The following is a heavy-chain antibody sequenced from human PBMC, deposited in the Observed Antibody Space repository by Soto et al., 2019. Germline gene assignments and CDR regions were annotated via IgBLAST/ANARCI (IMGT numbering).Heavy chain of an antibody. V-gene: IGHV1-18*01. CDR3: AREGYYCGSGTYSPPRYYGMDV. Sequence: QVQLVQSGAEVKRAGASVKVSCKASGYTFSSYGLSWVRQAPGQGLEWMGWISDYNGNTHYAQKFQGRVIMTTDTSTRTAYMELRSLRSDDTAVYFCAREGYYCGSGTYSPPRYYGMDVWGQGTTVTVSS. J-gene: IGHJ6*02. CDR2: ISDYNGNT. CDR1: GYTFSSYG. D-gene: IGHD3-10*01.